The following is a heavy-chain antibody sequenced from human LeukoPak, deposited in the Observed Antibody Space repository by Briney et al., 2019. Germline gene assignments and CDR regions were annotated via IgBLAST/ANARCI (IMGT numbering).Heavy chain of an antibody. CDR2: IYTSGST. CDR3: ARVSYFWSGKVDY. Sequence: PSQTLSLTCTVSGGSISSDSYYWSWIRQPAGKGLEWIGRIYTSGSTNYNPSLKSRVTISVETSKNQFSLKLSSVTAADTAVYYCARVSYFWSGKVDYWGQGTLVTVSS. V-gene: IGHV4-61*02. D-gene: IGHD3-3*01. CDR1: GGSISSDSYY. J-gene: IGHJ4*02.